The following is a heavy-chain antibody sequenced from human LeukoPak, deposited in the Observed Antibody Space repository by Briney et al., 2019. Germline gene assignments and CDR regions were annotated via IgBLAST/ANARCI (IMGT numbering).Heavy chain of an antibody. CDR3: ATPHKGRQWLVSEYFQH. Sequence: GGSLTLSCAPSGLTFSSEAMSWVRHDPGKGREWVSAISGSGGSTFHTDSVTGRLSISTDKTKNTLYLQMNSLRAEDTAGHYCATPHKGRQWLVSEYFQHWGQGTLVTVSS. J-gene: IGHJ1*01. V-gene: IGHV3-23*01. CDR2: ISGSGGST. D-gene: IGHD6-19*01. CDR1: GLTFSSEA.